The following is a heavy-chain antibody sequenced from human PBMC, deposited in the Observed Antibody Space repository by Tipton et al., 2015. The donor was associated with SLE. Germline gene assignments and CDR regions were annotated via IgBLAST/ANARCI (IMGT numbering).Heavy chain of an antibody. D-gene: IGHD2/OR15-2a*01. CDR3: ARDQEVSSGENRFDP. J-gene: IGHJ5*02. CDR2: MHYSGRS. CDR1: GGSFTSNY. Sequence: LRLSCTVSGGSFTSNYWSWVRQPPGKGLEWIGCMHYSGRSAYNDSLRSRVTILVDTSRQQISLKLTSVTAADTAIYYCARDQEVSSGENRFDPWGQGTLVTVS. V-gene: IGHV4-59*01.